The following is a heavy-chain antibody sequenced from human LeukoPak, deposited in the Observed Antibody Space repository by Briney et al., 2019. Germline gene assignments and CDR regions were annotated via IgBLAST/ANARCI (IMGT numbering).Heavy chain of an antibody. CDR3: AKDSWSGSYDFGY. Sequence: GGSLRLSCAASGFTFSDYYMSWIRQAPGKGLEWVSAISGSGGSTYYADSVKGRFTISRDNSKNTLYLQMNSLRAEDTAVYYCAKDSWSGSYDFGYWGQGTLVTVSS. CDR1: GFTFSDYY. J-gene: IGHJ4*02. CDR2: ISGSGGST. D-gene: IGHD1-26*01. V-gene: IGHV3-23*01.